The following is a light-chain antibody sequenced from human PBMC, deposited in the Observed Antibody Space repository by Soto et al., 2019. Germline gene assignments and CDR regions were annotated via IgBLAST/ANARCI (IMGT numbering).Light chain of an antibody. CDR1: QSIGNS. V-gene: IGKV1-5*03. CDR2: KAS. CDR3: QQYNSYPVT. J-gene: IGKJ2*01. Sequence: DIQMTQSPSTLSASVGDRVTITCRASQSIGNSLAWYQQKPVKAPKLLIYKASSVETGVPSRFSGSGSGTEFTLTISSLQADDFASYYCQQYNSYPVTFGQGTKLEIK.